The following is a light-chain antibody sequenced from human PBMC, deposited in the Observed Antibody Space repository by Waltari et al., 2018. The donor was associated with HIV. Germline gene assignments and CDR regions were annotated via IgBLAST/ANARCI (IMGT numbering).Light chain of an antibody. Sequence: DIQMTQSPSSVSASVGDTVTITCRASQAFSTWIVWYQQKPGRAPKLLIFSASTLRSGVPSRFSGSGSGPDFTLTISNLQPEDFATYYCQRANTSPSFGGGTKVEIK. CDR3: QRANTSPS. CDR2: SAS. V-gene: IGKV1-12*02. J-gene: IGKJ4*01. CDR1: QAFSTW.